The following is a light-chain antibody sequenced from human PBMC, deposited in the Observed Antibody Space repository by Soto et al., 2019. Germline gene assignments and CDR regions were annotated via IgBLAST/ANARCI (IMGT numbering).Light chain of an antibody. V-gene: IGKV3-11*01. J-gene: IGKJ1*01. CDR3: QQRSNWQRT. CDR1: QSVSSY. CDR2: DAS. Sequence: EIVLTQSPATLSLSPGERATLSCRASQSVSSYLAWFQQKPGQAPRLLIYDASNRATGIPARFSGSGSGTDFTLTISSLEPEDFAVYYCQQRSNWQRTFGRGTKVEIQ.